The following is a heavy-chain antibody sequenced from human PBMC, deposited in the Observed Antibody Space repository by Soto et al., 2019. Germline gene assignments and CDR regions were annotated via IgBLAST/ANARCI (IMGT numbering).Heavy chain of an antibody. D-gene: IGHD3-22*01. CDR3: ARDRVMFHYGRSGTLAY. CDR2: LNGSGGST. J-gene: IGHJ4*02. Sequence: GGSLRLSCAASGFTFSNYAMTWVRQAPGKGLEWVSGLNGSGGSTSSADSVKGRFAISRDNSKNTLYLQMNSLRDGDTAVYYCARDRVMFHYGRSGTLAYWGQGTLVTVSS. V-gene: IGHV3-23*01. CDR1: GFTFSNYA.